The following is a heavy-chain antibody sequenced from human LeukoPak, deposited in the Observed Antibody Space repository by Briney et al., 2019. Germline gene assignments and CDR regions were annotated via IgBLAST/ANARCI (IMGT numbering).Heavy chain of an antibody. CDR1: GYTFTGYY. CDR3: ARGKSSSWYGDYYYGMDV. D-gene: IGHD6-13*01. J-gene: IGHJ6*02. CDR2: IKPNSGGT. Sequence: GASVKVSCKASGYTFTGYYMHWVRQAPGQGLERMGWIKPNSGGTNYAQKFQGRVTMTRDTSISTAYMELSRLRSDDTAVYYCARGKSSSWYGDYYYGMDVWGQGTTVTVSS. V-gene: IGHV1-2*02.